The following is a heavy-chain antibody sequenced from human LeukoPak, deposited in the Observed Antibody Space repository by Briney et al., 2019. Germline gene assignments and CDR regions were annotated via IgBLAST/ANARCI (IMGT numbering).Heavy chain of an antibody. CDR2: ISWNSGSI. CDR3: AKAQHGYTNSPFDY. CDR1: GFTFDDYA. D-gene: IGHD6-6*01. Sequence: GRSLRLSCAASGFTFDDYAMHWVRQAPGKGLEWVSGISWNSGSIGYADSVKGRFTISRDNSRNTLYLHMNSLRAEDTAVYYCAKAQHGYTNSPFDYWGQGTVVTVSS. V-gene: IGHV3-9*01. J-gene: IGHJ4*02.